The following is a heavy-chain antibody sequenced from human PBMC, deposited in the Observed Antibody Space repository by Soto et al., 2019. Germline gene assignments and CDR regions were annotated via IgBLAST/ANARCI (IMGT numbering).Heavy chain of an antibody. Sequence: ASVKVSCKVSGYTLTELSMHWVRQAPGKGLEWMGGFDPEDGETIYAQKFQGRVTMTEDTSTDTAYMELSSLRSEDTAVYYCATKLGGGHVVVVTAMNDAFDIWGQGTMVTVSS. J-gene: IGHJ3*02. CDR3: ATKLGGGHVVVVTAMNDAFDI. D-gene: IGHD2-21*02. CDR2: FDPEDGET. CDR1: GYTLTELS. V-gene: IGHV1-24*01.